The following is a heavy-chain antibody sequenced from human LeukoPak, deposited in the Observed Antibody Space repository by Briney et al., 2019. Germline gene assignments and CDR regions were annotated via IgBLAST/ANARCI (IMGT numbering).Heavy chain of an antibody. CDR1: GFTFGNAW. CDR3: ARDRGEEEHFDY. J-gene: IGHJ4*02. D-gene: IGHD1-1*01. Sequence: GGSLRLSCAASGFTFGNAWMSWVRQAPGKGLEWVSVIYSGGSTYYADSVKGRFTISRDNSKNTLYLQMNSLRAEDTAVYYCARDRGEEEHFDYWGQGTLVTVSS. V-gene: IGHV3-53*05. CDR2: IYSGGST.